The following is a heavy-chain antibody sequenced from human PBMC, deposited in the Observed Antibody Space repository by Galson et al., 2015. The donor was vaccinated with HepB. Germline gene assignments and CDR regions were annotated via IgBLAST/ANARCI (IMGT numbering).Heavy chain of an antibody. CDR3: ARVEEQLGTNGAFDY. CDR1: GFTFSSYA. J-gene: IGHJ4*02. V-gene: IGHV3-30*04. D-gene: IGHD1/OR15-1a*01. Sequence: SLRLSCAASGFTFSSYAMHWVRQAPGKGLEWVAVISYDGSNKYYADSVKGRFTISRDNSKNTLYLQMNSLRAEDTAVYYCARVEEQLGTNGAFDYWGQGTLVTVSS. CDR2: ISYDGSNK.